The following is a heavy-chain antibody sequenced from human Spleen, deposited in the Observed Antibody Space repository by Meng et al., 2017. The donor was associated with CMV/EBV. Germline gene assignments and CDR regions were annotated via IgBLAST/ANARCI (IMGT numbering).Heavy chain of an antibody. CDR2: VSGSGVYT. V-gene: IGHV3-23*01. CDR1: GFTFRSYA. CDR3: AAGKREVPTFFEH. D-gene: IGHD2-2*01. Sequence: SCAASGFTFRSYAMTWVRQAPGKGLEWVSSVSGSGVYTYFADSVKGRFAISRDNFKNTMFLQMNSLRVEDTAVYYCAAGKREVPTFFEHWGQGLLVTVSS. J-gene: IGHJ4*02.